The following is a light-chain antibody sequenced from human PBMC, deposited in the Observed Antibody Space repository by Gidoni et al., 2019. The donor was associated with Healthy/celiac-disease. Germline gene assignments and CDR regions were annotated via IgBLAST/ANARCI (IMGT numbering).Light chain of an antibody. CDR2: GNS. V-gene: IGLV1-40*01. Sequence: QSVLTQPPSVSAAPGQRVTISCTGSSSNIGAGYEVHWYQQLPGTAPKLLIYGNSNRPSGVPDRFSGSKSGTSASLAITGLQAEDEADYYCQSYDSSLSALFGGGTKLTVL. CDR1: SSNIGAGYE. J-gene: IGLJ2*01. CDR3: QSYDSSLSAL.